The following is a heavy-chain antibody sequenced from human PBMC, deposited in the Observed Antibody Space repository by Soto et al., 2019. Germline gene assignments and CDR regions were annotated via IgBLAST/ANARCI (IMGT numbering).Heavy chain of an antibody. J-gene: IGHJ6*02. CDR1: GRSLSSYY. D-gene: IGHD3-10*01. V-gene: IGHV4-59*01. CDR2: IYYSGST. Sequence: LSLTCTAPGRSLSSYYWSWIRQPPGKGLEWIGYIYYSGSTNYNPSLKSRGTISVDTSKNQFHLKLRSVTAADTAVYYCARSRGAGSYYNVIGYYYGMDVWGQGTTVTVSS. CDR3: ARSRGAGSYYNVIGYYYGMDV.